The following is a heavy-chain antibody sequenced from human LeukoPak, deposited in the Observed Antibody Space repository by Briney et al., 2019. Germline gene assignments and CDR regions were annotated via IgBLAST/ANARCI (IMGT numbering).Heavy chain of an antibody. D-gene: IGHD4-17*01. Sequence: SETLSLTCAVSGVSFDDYYWSWVRQTPGKGLEWLGEINHSGYTNDSPSLKSRVTLSIDTSNRQFSLNLRSVTVADAGIYYCTRMTTGHDYWGQGTLVTVSS. V-gene: IGHV4-34*01. CDR3: TRMTTGHDY. J-gene: IGHJ4*02. CDR1: GVSFDDYY. CDR2: INHSGYT.